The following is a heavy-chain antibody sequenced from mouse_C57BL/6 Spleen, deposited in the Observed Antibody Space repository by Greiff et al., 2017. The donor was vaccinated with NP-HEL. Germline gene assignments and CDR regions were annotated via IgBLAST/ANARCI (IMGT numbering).Heavy chain of an antibody. CDR2: ISSGGSYT. D-gene: IGHD3-2*02. CDR1: GFTFSSYG. Sequence: EVQRVESGGDLVKPGGSLKLSCAASGFTFSSYGMSWVRQTPDKRLEWVATISSGGSYTSYPDSVKGRFTFSRDNAKNTRYLQMRSLKSEDTAMYDCARLDSSGSWFAYWGQGTLVTVSA. J-gene: IGHJ3*01. CDR3: ARLDSSGSWFAY. V-gene: IGHV5-6*01.